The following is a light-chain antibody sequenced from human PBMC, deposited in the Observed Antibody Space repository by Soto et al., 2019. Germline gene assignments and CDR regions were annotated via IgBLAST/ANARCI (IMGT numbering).Light chain of an antibody. CDR2: LGS. Sequence: DIVMTQSPLSLPVTPGEPASISCRSSQSLLHSNGYSYLDWYLQKPGQSPQLLIYLGSNRASGVPDRFSGSGSGTDFTLKISRVEAEDVGVYYCMQALQSPITFGQGTRLEMK. V-gene: IGKV2-28*01. CDR3: MQALQSPIT. J-gene: IGKJ5*01. CDR1: QSLLHSNGYSY.